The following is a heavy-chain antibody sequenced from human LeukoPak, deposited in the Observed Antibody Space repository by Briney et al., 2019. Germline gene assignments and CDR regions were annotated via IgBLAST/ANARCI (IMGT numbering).Heavy chain of an antibody. CDR3: LTIVETDLDAFDI. V-gene: IGHV3-74*01. J-gene: IGHJ3*02. CDR1: GFTFRKYW. D-gene: IGHD2-21*01. CDR2: INPDDGST. Sequence: PGGSLRLSCAASGFTFRKYWLHWVRQAPGKGLVWVSRINPDDGSTSYADSVKGRFAISRDNATSTLYLQMNSLRAEDTAVYYCLTIVETDLDAFDIWGQGTKVTVSS.